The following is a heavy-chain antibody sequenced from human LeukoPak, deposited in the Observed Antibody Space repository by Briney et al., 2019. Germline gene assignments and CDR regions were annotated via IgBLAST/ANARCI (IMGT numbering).Heavy chain of an antibody. J-gene: IGHJ4*02. V-gene: IGHV4-59*08. Sequence: SETLSLTCTVSGDSISSYYWSWIRQPPGKGLEWIGNIYYGGSTNYNPSLKSRVTISVDTSKNQFPLKLSSVTAADTAVYYCARQSDSYYSTFDYWGQGTLVTVSS. CDR3: ARQSDSYYSTFDY. CDR1: GDSISSYY. CDR2: IYYGGST. D-gene: IGHD3-22*01.